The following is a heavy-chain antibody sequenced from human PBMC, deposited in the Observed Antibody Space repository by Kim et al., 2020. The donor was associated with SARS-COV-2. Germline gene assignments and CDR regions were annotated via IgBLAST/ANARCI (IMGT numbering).Heavy chain of an antibody. V-gene: IGHV3-23*01. D-gene: IGHD3-3*01. CDR2: ISGSSEIT. CDR3: AKRSTYDDLWSGYYTGNDKNFYYGVDV. J-gene: IGHJ6*02. CDR1: GFSFSSYA. Sequence: GGSLRLSCAASGFSFSSYAMSWVRQASGKGLEWVSVISGSSEITYYADSVKGRFSIFRDNSKNTLYLQMNGLSAEDTAVYYCAKRSTYDDLWSGYYTGNDKNFYYGVDVWGQGTTVIVSS.